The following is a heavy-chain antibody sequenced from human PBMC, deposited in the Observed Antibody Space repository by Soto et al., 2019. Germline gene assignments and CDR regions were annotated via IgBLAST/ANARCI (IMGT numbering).Heavy chain of an antibody. Sequence: GSLRLSCAASGFTFCGYSMNWVRQAPGKGLEWVSSISSSSYIYYADSVKGRFTISRDNAKNSLYLQMNSLRAEDTAVYYCARDRYYDFWSGYYYYYYGMDVWGQGTTVTVSS. CDR2: ISSSSYI. CDR3: ARDRYYDFWSGYYYYYYGMDV. V-gene: IGHV3-21*01. D-gene: IGHD3-3*01. CDR1: GFTFCGYS. J-gene: IGHJ6*02.